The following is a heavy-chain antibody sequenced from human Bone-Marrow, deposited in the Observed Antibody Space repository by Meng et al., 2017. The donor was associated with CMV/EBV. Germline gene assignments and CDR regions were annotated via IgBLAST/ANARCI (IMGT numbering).Heavy chain of an antibody. CDR3: ATRDQWLFHFDY. J-gene: IGHJ4*02. CDR2: IYYSGST. V-gene: IGHV4-31*03. CDR1: GGSISNGAYN. D-gene: IGHD3-22*01. Sequence: SETLSLTCTVSGGSISNGAYNWTWIRQHPGKGLEWIGYIYYSGSTYCTPSLKSRLTISVDTSKNQFSLKLSSVTAADTAVYYCATRDQWLFHFDYWGQGTLVTVSS.